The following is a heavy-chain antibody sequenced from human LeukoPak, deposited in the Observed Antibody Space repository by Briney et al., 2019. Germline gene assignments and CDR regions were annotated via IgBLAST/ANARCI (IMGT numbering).Heavy chain of an antibody. Sequence: PGTSLRLSCAASGLTFSNYGMHWVRQAPGKGLEWVAVISYDGKNKEYSDSVKGRFTISRDNSKNTVSLEMNSLRGEDTAVYYCAKDPFARYNKGYTFDYWGQGILVSVSS. J-gene: IGHJ4*02. D-gene: IGHD5-24*01. CDR2: ISYDGKNK. V-gene: IGHV3-30*18. CDR1: GLTFSNYG. CDR3: AKDPFARYNKGYTFDY.